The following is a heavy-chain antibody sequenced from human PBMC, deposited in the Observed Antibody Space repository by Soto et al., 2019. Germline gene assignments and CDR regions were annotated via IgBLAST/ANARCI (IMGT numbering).Heavy chain of an antibody. CDR3: AREGPTRRLQWELLLYYFDY. CDR2: IWYDGSNK. D-gene: IGHD1-26*01. Sequence: GGSLRLSCAASGFTFSSYGMHWVRQAPGKGLEWVAVIWYDGSNKYYADSVKGRFTISRDNSKNTLYLQMNSLRAEDRAVYYCAREGPTRRLQWELLLYYFDYWGQGTLVTVSS. J-gene: IGHJ4*02. V-gene: IGHV3-33*01. CDR1: GFTFSSYG.